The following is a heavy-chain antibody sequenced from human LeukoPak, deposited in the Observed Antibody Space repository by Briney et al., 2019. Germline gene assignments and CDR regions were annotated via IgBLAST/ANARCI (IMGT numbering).Heavy chain of an antibody. V-gene: IGHV4-30-2*01. CDR1: GGSISSGGYS. Sequence: SETLSLTCAVSGGSISSGGYSWSWIRQPPGKGLEWIGYIYHSGSTYYNPSLKSRVAISVDRSKNQFSLKLSSVTAADTAVYYCARASLAYCGGDCYYYWYFDLWGRGTLVTVSS. CDR3: ARASLAYCGGDCYYYWYFDL. CDR2: IYHSGST. D-gene: IGHD2-21*02. J-gene: IGHJ2*01.